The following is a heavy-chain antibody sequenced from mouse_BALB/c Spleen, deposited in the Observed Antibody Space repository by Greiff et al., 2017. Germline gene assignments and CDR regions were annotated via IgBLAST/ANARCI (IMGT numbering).Heavy chain of an antibody. CDR1: GFTFSSYA. CDR3: ARDRGYDGDYAMDY. Sequence: EVMLVESGGGLVKPGGSLKLSCAASGFTFSSYAMSWVRQSPEKRLEWVAEISSGGSYTYYPDTVTGRFTISRDNAKNTLYLEMSSLRSEDTAMYYCARDRGYDGDYAMDYWGQGTSVTVSS. D-gene: IGHD2-14*01. V-gene: IGHV5-9-4*01. J-gene: IGHJ4*01. CDR2: ISSGGSYT.